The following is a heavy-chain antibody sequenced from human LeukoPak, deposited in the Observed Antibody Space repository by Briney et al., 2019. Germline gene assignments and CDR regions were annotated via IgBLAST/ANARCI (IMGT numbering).Heavy chain of an antibody. CDR1: GYTFTTYD. J-gene: IGHJ4*02. Sequence: GASVKVSCKASGYTFTTYDINWVRQATGQGLEWMGWMNLKSGYTGYAQEFQSRVTITSDTSTSTVYMELGSLRSDDTAVYYCARVAGSIDYWGQGTLVTVSS. CDR2: MNLKSGYT. CDR3: ARVAGSIDY. D-gene: IGHD1-26*01. V-gene: IGHV1-8*03.